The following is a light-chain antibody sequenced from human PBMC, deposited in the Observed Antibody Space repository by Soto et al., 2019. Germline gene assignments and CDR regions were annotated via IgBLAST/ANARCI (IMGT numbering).Light chain of an antibody. V-gene: IGKV3-15*01. CDR1: RSINNN. CDR3: QQYDSWPFS. CDR2: GAS. J-gene: IGKJ3*01. Sequence: EIVMTQSPAILSVSPGERATLSCRATRSINNNVAWYQQKPGQAPRLLIYGASTRATGLPARFSGSGSGAQFTLTISSLQSEDFAVYYCQQYDSWPFSFGPGTKVDIK.